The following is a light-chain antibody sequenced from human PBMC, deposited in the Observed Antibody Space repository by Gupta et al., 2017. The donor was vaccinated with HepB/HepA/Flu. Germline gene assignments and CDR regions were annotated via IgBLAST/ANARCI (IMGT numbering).Light chain of an antibody. V-gene: IGLV2-23*02. CDR2: EVT. CDR3: CAYAGDTTYVL. Sequence: QSALTQPASVSGSPGQSITISCTGTSSDVGRSDLVSWYQQHPGKAPKLMIYEVTKRPSGVSDRFSGSKSGNTASLTISGLQAEDEADYHCCAYAGDTTYVLFGGGTKLNVL. J-gene: IGLJ2*01. CDR1: SSDVGRSDL.